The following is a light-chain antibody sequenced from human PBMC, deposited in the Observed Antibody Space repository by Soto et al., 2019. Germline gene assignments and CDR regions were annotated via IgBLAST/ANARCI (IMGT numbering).Light chain of an antibody. J-gene: IGKJ1*01. CDR2: AAS. CDR1: QSVGSNF. CDR3: QQYGSPPWA. Sequence: IVLTQSPGTLSLSTGERATLSCRASQSVGSNFLAWYQQKRGQAPRILIYAASNRASGIPDRFSGSGSGSDFTLTISRLEPEDFAVYYCQQYGSPPWAFGHGTRVEI. V-gene: IGKV3-20*01.